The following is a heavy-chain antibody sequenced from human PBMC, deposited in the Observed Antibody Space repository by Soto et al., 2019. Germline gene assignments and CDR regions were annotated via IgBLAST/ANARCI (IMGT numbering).Heavy chain of an antibody. CDR3: AREVRGGFTGIFDQ. D-gene: IGHD2-15*01. Sequence: QVQLQGSGPGQVKPSETLSLTYTVSGDSISDYFYWSGIRQPAGKGLEWIGRIYTDGTTKYNPSLKSRVTLSLDKSKNQFSLRLSSVTAADTAVYYFAREVRGGFTGIFDQWGRGSRVTVPS. V-gene: IGHV4-4*07. CDR1: GDSISDYFY. CDR2: IYTDGTT. J-gene: IGHJ4*02.